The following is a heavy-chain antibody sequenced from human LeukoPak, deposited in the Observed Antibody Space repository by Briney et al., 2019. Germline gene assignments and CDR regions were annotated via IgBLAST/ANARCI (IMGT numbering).Heavy chain of an antibody. J-gene: IGHJ4*02. Sequence: PSETLSLTCKVSGFSITTGYYWDWLRQSPGKGLEWIGKNYNSGSSYYNPSFKSRVTISVDTSKNQFSLSVTSVTAADTAVYFCARYLAVAGEAFDFWGQGIPVTISS. V-gene: IGHV4-38-2*02. D-gene: IGHD6-19*01. CDR2: NYNSGSS. CDR3: ARYLAVAGEAFDF. CDR1: GFSITTGYY.